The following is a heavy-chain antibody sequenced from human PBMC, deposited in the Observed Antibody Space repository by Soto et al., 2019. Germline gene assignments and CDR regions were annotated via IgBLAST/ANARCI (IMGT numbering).Heavy chain of an antibody. CDR3: AKDVPIAAAGPGAFAI. CDR2: ISGSGGST. D-gene: IGHD6-13*01. CDR1: GFTFSSYA. Sequence: PGGSLRLSCAASGFTFSSYAMSWVRQAPGKGLEWVSAISGSGGSTYHADSVKGRFTISRDNSKNTLYLQMNSLRAQDTAVYYCAKDVPIAAAGPGAFAIWGQGTMVTVSS. V-gene: IGHV3-23*01. J-gene: IGHJ3*02.